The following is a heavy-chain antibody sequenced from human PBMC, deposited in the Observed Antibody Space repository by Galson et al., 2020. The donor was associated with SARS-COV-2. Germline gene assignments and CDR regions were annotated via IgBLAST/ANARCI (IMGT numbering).Heavy chain of an antibody. V-gene: IGHV4-34*01. J-gene: IGHJ6*03. D-gene: IGHD3-22*01. CDR1: GGSFSGYY. CDR3: ARGSPVVWYDSSGYFVCMAV. Sequence: SETLSLTCAVYGGSFSGYYWSWIRQPPGKGLEWIGEINHSGSTNYNPSLKSRVTISVDTSKNQFSLKLSSVTAADTAVYYCARGSPVVWYDSSGYFVCMAVWGKGTTVTVSS. CDR2: INHSGST.